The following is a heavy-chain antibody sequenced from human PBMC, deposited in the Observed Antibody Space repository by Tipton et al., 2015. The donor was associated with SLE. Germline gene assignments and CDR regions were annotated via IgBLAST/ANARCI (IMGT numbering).Heavy chain of an antibody. V-gene: IGHV4-4*08. CDR1: GGSFSSHY. Sequence: TLSLTCTVSGGSFSSHYWSWIRQPPGKGLEWIGYIYTSGNTIYNPSLKSRVSISADTSRNQFSLQLTSVIAADTAVYYCARSSPLQVYDYWGQGTLVTVSS. J-gene: IGHJ4*02. CDR3: ARSSPLQVYDY. CDR2: IYTSGNT. D-gene: IGHD6-6*01.